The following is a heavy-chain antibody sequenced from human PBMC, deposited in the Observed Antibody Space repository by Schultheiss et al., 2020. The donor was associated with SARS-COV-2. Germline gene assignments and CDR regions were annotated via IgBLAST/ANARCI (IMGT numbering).Heavy chain of an antibody. D-gene: IGHD3-22*01. CDR3: AKDQYYYDTQGPSGRAFDI. CDR2: ISYDGSNK. Sequence: GESLKISCAASGFTFSSYAMHWVRQAPGKGLEWVAVISYDGSNKYYADSVKGRFTISRDNSKNTLYLQMNSLRAEDTAVYYCAKDQYYYDTQGPSGRAFDIWGQGTMVTVSS. CDR1: GFTFSSYA. V-gene: IGHV3-30*01. J-gene: IGHJ3*02.